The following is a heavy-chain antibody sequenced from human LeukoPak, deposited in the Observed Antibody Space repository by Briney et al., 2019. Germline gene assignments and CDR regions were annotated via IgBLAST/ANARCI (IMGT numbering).Heavy chain of an antibody. D-gene: IGHD2-2*01. CDR2: INPSGGST. J-gene: IGHJ5*02. CDR1: GGTFSSYA. Sequence: ASVTVSCTASGGTFSSYAISWVRQAPGQGLEWMGIINPSGGSTSYAQKFQGRVTMTRDTSTSTVYMELSSLRSEDTAVYFCAREGCSSTSCYESWFDPWGQGTLVTVSS. CDR3: AREGCSSTSCYESWFDP. V-gene: IGHV1-46*01.